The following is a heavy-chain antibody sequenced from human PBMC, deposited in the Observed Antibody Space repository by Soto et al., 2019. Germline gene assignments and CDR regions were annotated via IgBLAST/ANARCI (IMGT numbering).Heavy chain of an antibody. CDR3: ARGRYGDY. V-gene: IGHV1-18*01. J-gene: IGHJ4*02. D-gene: IGHD1-1*01. CDR1: GYAFTTYG. CDR2: ISAHSGNT. Sequence: QVHLVQSGAEVKKPGASVKVSCKGSGYAFTTYGITWVRQAPGQGLEWMGWISAHSGNTNYAQKLQGRVTVTRDTSTSTAYMELRRLSSEDTAVYYCARGRYGDYWGQGALVTVSS.